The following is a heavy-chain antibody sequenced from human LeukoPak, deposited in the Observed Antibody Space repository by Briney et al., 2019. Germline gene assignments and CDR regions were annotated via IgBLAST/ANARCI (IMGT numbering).Heavy chain of an antibody. J-gene: IGHJ4*02. CDR3: AKPRPLDSSSWSHGDY. CDR1: GFTFSSYA. V-gene: IGHV3-23*01. CDR2: ISGSGDST. D-gene: IGHD6-13*01. Sequence: GGSLRLSCAASGFTFSSYAMSWVRQAPGKGLEWVSAISGSGDSTYYGDSVKGRFTISRDNSKNTLYLQMNSLRAEDTAVYYCAKPRPLDSSSWSHGDYWGQGTLVTVSS.